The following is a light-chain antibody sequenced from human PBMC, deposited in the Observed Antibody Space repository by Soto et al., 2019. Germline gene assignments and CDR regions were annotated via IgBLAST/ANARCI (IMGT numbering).Light chain of an antibody. CDR2: KAS. J-gene: IGKJ1*01. CDR3: QQYNSYSLWT. V-gene: IGKV1-5*03. CDR1: QSSSSW. Sequence: DIQMTQSPSTLSASVGDRVTITCRASQSSSSWLAWYQQKPGKAPKLLMYKASSLESGVPSRFSGSGSGTVFTLSISSLQPDAFATYYCQQYNSYSLWTFGQGTKVEIK.